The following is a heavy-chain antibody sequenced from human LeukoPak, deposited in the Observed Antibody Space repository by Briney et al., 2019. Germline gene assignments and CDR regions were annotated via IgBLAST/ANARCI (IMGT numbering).Heavy chain of an antibody. CDR1: GVSISSSSYY. Sequence: SETLSLTCTVSGVSISSSSYYWGWIRQPPGKGLEWIGSIYYSGSTYYNPSLKSRVTISVDTSKNQFSLKLSSVTAADTAVYYCARRALRGMDVWGQGTTVTVSS. CDR3: ARRALRGMDV. CDR2: IYYSGST. J-gene: IGHJ6*02. V-gene: IGHV4-39*01.